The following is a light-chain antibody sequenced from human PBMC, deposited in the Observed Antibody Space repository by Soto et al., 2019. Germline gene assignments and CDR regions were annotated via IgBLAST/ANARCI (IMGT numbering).Light chain of an antibody. J-gene: IGKJ2*01. Sequence: MTQSPATLSVSPGERATLSCGASQSVNNNLAWYQKKPGKAPKLLIYDGYTLESGVPSRFSGSGSGTEFTLTIGSLQPDDFANYYCQQYDTYFRYTFGQGTKLDIK. CDR3: QQYDTYFRYT. CDR2: DGY. V-gene: IGKV1-5*01. CDR1: QSVNNN.